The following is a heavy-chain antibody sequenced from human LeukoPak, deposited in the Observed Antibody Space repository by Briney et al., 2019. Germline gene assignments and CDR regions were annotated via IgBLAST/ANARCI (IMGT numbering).Heavy chain of an antibody. V-gene: IGHV4-4*07. Sequence: SETLSLTCTVSGGSISSYYWSWIRQPAGKGLEWIGRIYISGSTNYNPSLKSRVTMSVDTSKNQFSLKLSSVTAADTAVYYCARVTYYYGSGSYYKALRPGYYFDYWGQGTLVTVSS. CDR3: ARVTYYYGSGSYYKALRPGYYFDY. CDR2: IYISGST. J-gene: IGHJ4*02. CDR1: GGSISSYY. D-gene: IGHD3-10*01.